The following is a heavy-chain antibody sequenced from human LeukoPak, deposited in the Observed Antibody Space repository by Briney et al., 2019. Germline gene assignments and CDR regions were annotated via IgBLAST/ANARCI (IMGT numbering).Heavy chain of an antibody. V-gene: IGHV3-43*01. J-gene: IGHJ6*03. CDR2: ISWDGGST. Sequence: APGXXLEWVXLISWDGGSTYYADSVKGRFTISRDDSKNSLYLQMNSLRTEDTALYYCAKTGSGTLYYYMDVWGKGTTVTVSS. CDR3: AKTGSGTLYYYMDV. D-gene: IGHD3-10*01.